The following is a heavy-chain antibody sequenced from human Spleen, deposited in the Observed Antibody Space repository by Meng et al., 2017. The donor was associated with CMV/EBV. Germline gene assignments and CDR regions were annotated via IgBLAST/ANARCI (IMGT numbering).Heavy chain of an antibody. V-gene: IGHV4-4*07. CDR2: IYTSGST. CDR3: ARAGRELELTYFDY. J-gene: IGHJ4*02. Sequence: QVQLQESGPGLAKPSETLSLTCTVSGGSISSYYWSWIRQPAGKGLEWIGRIYTSGSTNYNPSLKSRVTMSVDTSKNQFSLKLSSVTAADTAVYYCARAGRELELTYFDYWGQGTLVTVSS. CDR1: GGSISSYY. D-gene: IGHD1-7*01.